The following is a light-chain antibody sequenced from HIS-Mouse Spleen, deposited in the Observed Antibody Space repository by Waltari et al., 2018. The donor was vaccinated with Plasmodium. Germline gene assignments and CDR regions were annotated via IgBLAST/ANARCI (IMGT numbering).Light chain of an antibody. CDR2: AAS. J-gene: IGKJ4*01. CDR3: QQYYSYPLT. V-gene: IGKV1-8*01. CDR1: QGISSY. Sequence: AIRMTQSPSSFPASTADGVTITCRASQGISSYLAWYQQKPGKAPKLLIYAASTLQSGVPSRFSGSGSGTDFTLTISCLQSEDFATYYCQQYYSYPLTFGGGTKVEIK.